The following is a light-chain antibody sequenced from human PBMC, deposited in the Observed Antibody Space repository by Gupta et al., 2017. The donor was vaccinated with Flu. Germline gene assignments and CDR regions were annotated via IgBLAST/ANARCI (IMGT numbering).Light chain of an antibody. V-gene: IGLV2-8*01. CDR3: SSYAGNNNWV. CDR1: SSDVGGSKY. CDR2: EVS. J-gene: IGLJ3*02. Sequence: SVTISCTGTSSDVGGSKYVSWYQQHPGEVPKGMIYEVSKRPSGVPDRFSGSKSGNTASLTVSGLQAEDEADDYCSSYAGNNNWVFGGGTKVTVL.